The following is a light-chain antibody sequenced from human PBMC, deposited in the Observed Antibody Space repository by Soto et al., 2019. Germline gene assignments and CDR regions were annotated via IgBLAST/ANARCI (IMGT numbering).Light chain of an antibody. CDR1: NSDIGAYDY. V-gene: IGLV2-14*01. Sequence: QSALTQPASASGSPGQSITISCTGSNSDIGAYDYVSWYQQHPGKPPTLLIYEVTFRPSGVPNRFSGSKSGNTATLTISGLLTEDEADYYCGSYASATLIFGGGTQLTVL. CDR2: EVT. CDR3: GSYASATLI. J-gene: IGLJ2*01.